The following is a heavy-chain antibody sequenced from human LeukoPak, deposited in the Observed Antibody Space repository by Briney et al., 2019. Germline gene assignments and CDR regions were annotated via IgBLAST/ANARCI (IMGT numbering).Heavy chain of an antibody. J-gene: IGHJ4*02. CDR1: GFTFSSYA. CDR2: ISGSGGST. V-gene: IGHV3-23*01. Sequence: GGSLRLSCAASGFTFSSYAMSWVRQAPGKGLEWVSVISGSGGSTYYADSVKGRFTISRDNSKNTLYLQMNSLRAEDTAVYYCARGYGIAVVHWGQGTLVTVSS. D-gene: IGHD6-19*01. CDR3: ARGYGIAVVH.